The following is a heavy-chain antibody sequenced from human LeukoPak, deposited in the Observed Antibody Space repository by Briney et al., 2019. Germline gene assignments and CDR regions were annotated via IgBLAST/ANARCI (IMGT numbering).Heavy chain of an antibody. J-gene: IGHJ4*02. CDR2: INDLGAT. Sequence: GGSLRLSCAASGFTFNTYAMSWVRQAPGQGLQWVSSINDLGATFYADSVKGRFTISRDNSKNTLYLQMNSLRAEDTAIYYCSKDHCTTTRCVASFDFWGQGTLVTVSS. CDR3: SKDHCTTTRCVASFDF. D-gene: IGHD2-8*01. V-gene: IGHV3-23*01. CDR1: GFTFNTYA.